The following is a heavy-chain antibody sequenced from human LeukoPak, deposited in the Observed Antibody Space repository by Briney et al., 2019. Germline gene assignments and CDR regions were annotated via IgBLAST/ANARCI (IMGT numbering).Heavy chain of an antibody. CDR2: ISGSGGST. CDR3: AKEQRWLVLEYLDY. Sequence: PGGSLRLSCAASGFTFSSYAMSWVRQAPGKGLEWVSAISGSGGSTYYADSVKGRFTISRDNSKNTLYLQMNSLRDEDTAVYYCAKEQRWLVLEYLDYWGQGPLVTVSS. J-gene: IGHJ4*02. V-gene: IGHV3-23*01. CDR1: GFTFSSYA. D-gene: IGHD6-19*01.